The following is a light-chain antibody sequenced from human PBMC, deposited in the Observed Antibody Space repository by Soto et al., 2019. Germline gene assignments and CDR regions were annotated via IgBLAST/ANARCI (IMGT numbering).Light chain of an antibody. V-gene: IGKV1-5*03. CDR3: QQYNSYST. Sequence: DIQMTQSPSTLSGSVGDRVTITCWASQSISSWLAWYQQKPGKAPKLLIYKASSLESGVPSRFSGSGSGTEFTLTISSLQPDDFATYYCQQYNSYSTFGPGTKVDIK. CDR1: QSISSW. J-gene: IGKJ3*01. CDR2: KAS.